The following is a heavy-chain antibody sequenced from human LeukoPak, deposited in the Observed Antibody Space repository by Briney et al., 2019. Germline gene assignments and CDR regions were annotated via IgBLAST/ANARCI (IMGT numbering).Heavy chain of an antibody. CDR3: VLVAVASDLDY. Sequence: GGSLRLSCTVSGFPFSFYEINWVRQAPGKGLEWVSNIGSSGRTRYYADSVKGRFSISRDNAKNSLYLQMNSLRVEDTGVYYCVLVAVASDLDYWGQGALVTVSS. CDR2: IGSSGRTR. J-gene: IGHJ4*02. D-gene: IGHD6-19*01. CDR1: GFPFSFYE. V-gene: IGHV3-48*03.